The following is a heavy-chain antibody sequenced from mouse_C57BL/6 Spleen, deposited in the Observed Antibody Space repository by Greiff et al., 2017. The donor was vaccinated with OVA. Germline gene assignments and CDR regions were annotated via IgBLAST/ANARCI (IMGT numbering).Heavy chain of an antibody. V-gene: IGHV1-4*01. CDR2: INPSSGYT. D-gene: IGHD3-3*01. CDR3: ARGLGRGGYFDV. CDR1: GYTFTSYT. Sequence: VQLQQSGAELARPGASVKMSCKASGYTFTSYTMHWVKQRPGQGLEWIGYINPSSGYTKYNQKFKDKATLTADQSSSTAYMQLSSLTSEDSAVYYCARGLGRGGYFDVWGTGTTVTVSS. J-gene: IGHJ1*03.